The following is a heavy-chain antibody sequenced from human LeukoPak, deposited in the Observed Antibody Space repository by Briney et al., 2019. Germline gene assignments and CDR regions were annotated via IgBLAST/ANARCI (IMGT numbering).Heavy chain of an antibody. V-gene: IGHV3-23*01. Sequence: HSGGTLRLSCAASGFTFSSYGMSWVRQAPGKGLEWVSAISGSGGSTYYADSVKGRFTISRDNSKNTLYLQMNSLKTEDTAVYYCTSGLYGINSVVRDFWGQGTLVTVSS. CDR2: ISGSGGST. D-gene: IGHD4-23*01. J-gene: IGHJ4*02. CDR3: TSGLYGINSVVRDF. CDR1: GFTFSSYG.